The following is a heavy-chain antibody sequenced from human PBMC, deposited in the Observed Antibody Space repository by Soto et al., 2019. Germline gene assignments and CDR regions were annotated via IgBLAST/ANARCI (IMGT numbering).Heavy chain of an antibody. CDR3: ARLRIATNNYKWFDP. J-gene: IGHJ5*02. V-gene: IGHV4-31*03. CDR1: GAALNSGNYY. D-gene: IGHD2-21*01. Sequence: SETLSLTCSVSGAALNSGNYYWSCIRQVPGKGLEWIGHIYVTGAVDYNPSLRDRITISQDTSERQFSLNLRLVTAADTAVYYCARLRIATNNYKWFDPWGQGTLVTVSS. CDR2: IYVTGAV.